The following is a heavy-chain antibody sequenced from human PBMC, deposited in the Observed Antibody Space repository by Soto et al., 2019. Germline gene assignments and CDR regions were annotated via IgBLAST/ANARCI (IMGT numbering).Heavy chain of an antibody. CDR2: IKYSGTT. Sequence: TPSLTCRFSSNSKTDRTCHMPWIRQPPGKGLEWIASIKYSGTTFYNPSLKSRVTLSVDTSKNQFALKLSSVTAAETAVYYCARHGITGSYYDAFDNWGQGTMVT. D-gene: IGHD1-26*01. CDR3: ARHGITGSYYDAFDN. CDR1: SNSKTDRTCH. V-gene: IGHV4-39*01. J-gene: IGHJ3*02.